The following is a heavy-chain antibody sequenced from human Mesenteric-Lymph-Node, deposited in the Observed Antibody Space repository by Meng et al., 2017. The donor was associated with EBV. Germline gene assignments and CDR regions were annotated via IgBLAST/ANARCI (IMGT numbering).Heavy chain of an antibody. CDR2: IYYSGST. D-gene: IGHD1-26*01. J-gene: IGHJ1*01. Sequence: QLQLQELGRGRVEPAETLSLTCTGSGGSISSSSYYWGWIRQPPGKGLEWIGSIYYSGSTYYNPSLKSRVTISVDTSKNQFSLKLSSVTAADTAVYYCARVVVGATSAEYFQHWGQGTLVTVSS. CDR3: ARVVVGATSAEYFQH. CDR1: GGSISSSSYY. V-gene: IGHV4-39*07.